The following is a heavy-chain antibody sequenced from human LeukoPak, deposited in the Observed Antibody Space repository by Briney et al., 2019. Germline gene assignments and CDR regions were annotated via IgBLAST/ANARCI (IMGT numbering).Heavy chain of an antibody. CDR2: IYHSGST. J-gene: IGHJ4*02. V-gene: IGHV4-30-2*01. D-gene: IGHD4-17*01. Sequence: KPSQTLSLTCTVSGGSISSGGYYWSWIRQPPGKGLEWIGYIYHSGSTYYNPSLKSRVTISVDRSKNQFSLKLSSVTAADTAVYYCARPPTNDYGDQSASLDYWGQGTLVTVSS. CDR3: ARPPTNDYGDQSASLDY. CDR1: GGSISSGGYY.